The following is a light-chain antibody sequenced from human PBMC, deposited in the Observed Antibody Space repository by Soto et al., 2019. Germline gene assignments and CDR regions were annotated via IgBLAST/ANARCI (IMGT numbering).Light chain of an antibody. CDR3: HQYADSPQT. CDR1: QGVSSSF. CDR2: GAS. J-gene: IGKJ2*01. Sequence: EVVLTQSPDTLSLSPGERATLSCRASQGVSSSFLAWYQQKPGQAPRLLFYGASTGATGVPARFRGSGSGTDFTLTITSLEPEDSAVYFCHQYADSPQTFGQGTNLEIK. V-gene: IGKV3-20*01.